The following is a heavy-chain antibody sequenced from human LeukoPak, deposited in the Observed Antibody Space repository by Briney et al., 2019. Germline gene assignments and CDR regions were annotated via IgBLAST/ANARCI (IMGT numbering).Heavy chain of an antibody. D-gene: IGHD3-10*01. CDR1: GGSISSYY. CDR2: IYYSGST. V-gene: IGHV4-59*08. CDR3: ARHKGYYYGSGSYYNVGLGFDY. Sequence: SETLFLTCTVSGGSISSYYWSWIRQPPGKGLEWIGYIYYSGSTNYNPSLKSRVTISVDTSKNQFSLKLSSVTAADTAVYYCARHKGYYYGSGSYYNVGLGFDYWGQGTLVTVSS. J-gene: IGHJ4*02.